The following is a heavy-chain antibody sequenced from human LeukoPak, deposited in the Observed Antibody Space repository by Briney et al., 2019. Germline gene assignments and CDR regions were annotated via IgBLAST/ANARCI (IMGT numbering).Heavy chain of an antibody. V-gene: IGHV3-7*01. Sequence: GGSLRLSCAASGFTFSSYWMSWVRQAPGKGLEWVANIKQDGGEKYYADSVKGRFTISRDNARNSLYLQMNSLRAEVTAVYYCIGGSNMDYWGQGTLVTVSS. CDR3: IGGSNMDY. D-gene: IGHD1-26*01. J-gene: IGHJ4*02. CDR2: IKQDGGEK. CDR1: GFTFSSYW.